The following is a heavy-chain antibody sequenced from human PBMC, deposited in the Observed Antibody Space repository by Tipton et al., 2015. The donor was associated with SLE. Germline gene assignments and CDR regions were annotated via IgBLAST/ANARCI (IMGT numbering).Heavy chain of an antibody. J-gene: IGHJ3*02. Sequence: TLSLTCAVYGGSFSGYYWSWIRQPPGKGLEWIGEINHSGSTNYNPSLKSRVTISVDTSKNQFSLKLSSVTAADTAAYYCARGKAFDIWGQGTMVTVSS. CDR1: GGSFSGYY. CDR2: INHSGST. CDR3: ARGKAFDI. V-gene: IGHV4-34*01.